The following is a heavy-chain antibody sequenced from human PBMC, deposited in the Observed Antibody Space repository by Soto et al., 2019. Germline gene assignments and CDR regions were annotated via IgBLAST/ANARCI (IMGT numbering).Heavy chain of an antibody. CDR2: ISTTSTYI. Sequence: GGSLRLSCAASGFTFNSYTFNWVRQAPGKGLEWVSCISTTSTYIYYADSVKGRFTFSRDNTKNSLYLHMNSLRVEDTAVYYCARKGYGEYGGMDVWGQRTMVTVSS. CDR1: GFTFNSYT. CDR3: ARKGYGEYGGMDV. D-gene: IGHD4-17*01. J-gene: IGHJ6*02. V-gene: IGHV3-21*01.